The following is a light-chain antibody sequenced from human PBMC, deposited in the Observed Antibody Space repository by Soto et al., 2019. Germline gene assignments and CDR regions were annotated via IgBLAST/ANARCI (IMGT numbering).Light chain of an antibody. CDR3: QQYGPSPVS. CDR1: QSVSSSN. V-gene: IGKV3-20*01. CDR2: GAS. J-gene: IGKJ2*03. Sequence: EIVLTQSPGTLSLSPGERATLSCRASQSVSSSNLAWYQHTPGQPPRLVMYGASSRATGIPDRFSGSGSGTDFTLTISRLEPEDFAIYYCQQYGPSPVSFGQGPKLEIK.